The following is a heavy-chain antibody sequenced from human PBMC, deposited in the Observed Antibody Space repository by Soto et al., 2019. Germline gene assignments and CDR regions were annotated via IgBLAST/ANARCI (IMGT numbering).Heavy chain of an antibody. Sequence: SETLSLTCAVSGGSISSGGYSWSWIRQPPGKGLEWIGYIYHSGSIYYNPSLKSRVTISVDRSKNQFSLKLSSVTAADTAVYYCARAGGYYDYYYYGMDVWGQGTTVTVSS. CDR3: ARAGGYYDYYYYGMDV. D-gene: IGHD3-3*01. CDR2: IYHSGSI. V-gene: IGHV4-30-2*01. J-gene: IGHJ6*02. CDR1: GGSISSGGYS.